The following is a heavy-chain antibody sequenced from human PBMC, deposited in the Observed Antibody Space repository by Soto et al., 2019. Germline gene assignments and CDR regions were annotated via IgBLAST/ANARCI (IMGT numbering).Heavy chain of an antibody. CDR1: GFRFTSYW. CDR3: ARYSDYRGMDV. V-gene: IGHV5-51*01. J-gene: IGHJ6*02. CDR2: VYSGDSDS. Sequence: PGESLKISCKGSGFRFTSYWIGWVRQMPGKGLEWMGIVYSGDSDSRYSPSFQGQVTISADKSISTAYLQWSSLKASDTAMYYCARYSDYRGMDVWGQGTTVTVSS. D-gene: IGHD1-26*01.